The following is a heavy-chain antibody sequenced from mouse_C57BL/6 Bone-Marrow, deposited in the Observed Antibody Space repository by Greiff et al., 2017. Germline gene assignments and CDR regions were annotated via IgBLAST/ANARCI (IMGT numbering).Heavy chain of an antibody. CDR2: INYAGSST. D-gene: IGHD1-1*01. CDR3: ARVVATDGWYFDV. V-gene: IGHV5-16*01. CDR1: GFTFSDYY. Sequence: EVQRVEPEGGLVQPGSSMKLSCTASGFTFSDYYMAWVRQVPEKGLEWVANINYAGSSTYYLDSLKSRFIISRDTAKNILYLQMSSLKSEDTATYYCARVVATDGWYFDVWGTGTTVTVSS. J-gene: IGHJ1*03.